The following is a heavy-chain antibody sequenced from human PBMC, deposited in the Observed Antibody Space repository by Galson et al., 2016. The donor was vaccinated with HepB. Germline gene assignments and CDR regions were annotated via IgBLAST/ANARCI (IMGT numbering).Heavy chain of an antibody. V-gene: IGHV4-39*07. D-gene: IGHD4-11*01. Sequence: SETLSLTCNVSGGSVSSNRYYWGWIRQSPGKGLEWIGRGYAGGGTNYNPSLQSRVTISVDTSKNQFSLKLSSVSAADTAVYYCAREGRSHYQNWFDPWGQGTLVIVSS. CDR3: AREGRSHYQNWFDP. CDR1: GGSVSSNRYY. J-gene: IGHJ5*02. CDR2: GYAGGGT.